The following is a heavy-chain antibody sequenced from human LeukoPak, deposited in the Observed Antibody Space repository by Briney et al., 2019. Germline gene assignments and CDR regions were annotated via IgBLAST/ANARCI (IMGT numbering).Heavy chain of an antibody. D-gene: IGHD6-13*01. Sequence: SVKVSCKASGGTFSSYASSWVRQAPGQELEWMGGIIPIFGTANYAQKFQGRVTITADESTSTAYMELSSLRSEDTAVYYCARGYSSSWYPRWDFDYWGQGTLVTVSS. CDR1: GGTFSSYA. CDR2: IIPIFGTA. CDR3: ARGYSSSWYPRWDFDY. J-gene: IGHJ4*02. V-gene: IGHV1-69*13.